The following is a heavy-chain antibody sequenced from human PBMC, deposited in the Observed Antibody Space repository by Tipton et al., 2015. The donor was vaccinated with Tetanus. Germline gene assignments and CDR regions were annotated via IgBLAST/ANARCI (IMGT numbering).Heavy chain of an antibody. D-gene: IGHD5-12*01. V-gene: IGHV4-30-4*01. J-gene: IGHJ3*02. Sequence: TLSLTCTVSGGSIISADHYWSWIRQPPGKGLEWIGYIYYSGTTYYRPSLKSRVTISVDTSNNHFSLKLSSVTAADTAVYYCARRGDPSAVVARDASDICGYGPMVNVSS. CDR3: ARRGDPSAVVARDASDI. CDR2: IYYSGTT. CDR1: GGSIISADHY.